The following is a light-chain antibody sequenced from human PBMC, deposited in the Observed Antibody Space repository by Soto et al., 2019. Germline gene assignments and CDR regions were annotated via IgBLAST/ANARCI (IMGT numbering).Light chain of an antibody. CDR3: QQYHIWPPLT. J-gene: IGKJ4*01. Sequence: EIVMTQSPDTLSVSPGERATLYCRASQSINNKLAWYQQRPGQAPRLLFYGASTRASNVPARFSGGGSGTEFTLTISSLQSEDLAVYYCQQYHIWPPLTFGGGTRFEIK. CDR1: QSINNK. CDR2: GAS. V-gene: IGKV3-15*01.